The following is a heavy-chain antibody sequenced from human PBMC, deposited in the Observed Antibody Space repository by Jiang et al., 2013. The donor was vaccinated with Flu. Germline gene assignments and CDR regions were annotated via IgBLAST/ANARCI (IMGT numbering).Heavy chain of an antibody. CDR2: ISGSGGST. J-gene: IGHJ4*02. V-gene: IGHV3-23*01. Sequence: SAISGSGGSTYYADSVKGRFTISRDNSKNTLYLQMNSLRAEDTAVYYCAKDPAGEEVDYWGQGTLVTVSS. D-gene: IGHD7-27*01. CDR3: AKDPAGEEVDY.